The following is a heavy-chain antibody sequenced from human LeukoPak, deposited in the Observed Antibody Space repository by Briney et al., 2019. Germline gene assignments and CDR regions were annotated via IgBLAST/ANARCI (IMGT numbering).Heavy chain of an antibody. CDR2: ISGSGDNT. Sequence: QPGGSLRLSCAASGFTFRTYAMNWVHQAPGKGLEWVSGISGSGDNTYYADSVKGRFTISRDNPKNTLYLQMNSLRAEDTAVYYCAKGDDILTGYLSYFDYWGQGTLVTVSS. CDR3: AKGDDILTGYLSYFDY. D-gene: IGHD3-9*01. J-gene: IGHJ4*02. V-gene: IGHV3-23*01. CDR1: GFTFRTYA.